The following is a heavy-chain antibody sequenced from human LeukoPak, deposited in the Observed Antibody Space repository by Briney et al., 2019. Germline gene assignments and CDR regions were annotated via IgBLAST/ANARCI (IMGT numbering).Heavy chain of an antibody. CDR1: GFTFDDYA. CDR2: ISWNSGSI. V-gene: IGHV3-9*03. CDR3: AKNHGNISAAGTWYAFDV. D-gene: IGHD6-13*01. J-gene: IGHJ3*01. Sequence: PGGSLRLSCAASGFTFDDYAMHWVRQAPGKGLEWVSGISWNSGSIGYADSVKGRFTISRDNAKNALYLQMNNLRDEDMALYYCAKNHGNISAAGTWYAFDVWGQGTMVTVSS.